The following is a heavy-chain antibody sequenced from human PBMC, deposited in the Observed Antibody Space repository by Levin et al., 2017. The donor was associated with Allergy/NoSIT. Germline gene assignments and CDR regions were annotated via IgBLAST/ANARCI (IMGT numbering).Heavy chain of an antibody. CDR1: GSTFSNYA. V-gene: IGHV3-23*01. Sequence: GGSLRLSCAASGSTFSNYAMNWVRQAPGKGLEWVSSISGSGGDTDHSDSVKGRFTITRDNSTNTLYLRMNSPRAADTAVYYCSKIPVVAMVATVNYFDYWGRGTLVTVSS. CDR2: ISGSGGDT. J-gene: IGHJ4*02. D-gene: IGHD2-15*01. CDR3: SKIPVVAMVATVNYFDY.